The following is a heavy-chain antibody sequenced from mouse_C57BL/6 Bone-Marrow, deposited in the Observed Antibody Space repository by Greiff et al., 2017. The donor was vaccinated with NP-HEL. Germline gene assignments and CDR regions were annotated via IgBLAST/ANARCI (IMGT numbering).Heavy chain of an antibody. Sequence: QVQLQQSGAELVKPGASVKMSCKASGYTFTSYWITWVKQRPGQGLEWIGDIYPGSGSTNYNEKFKSKATLTVDTSSSTAYMQLSSLTSEDSAVYYCARRGWLLPHWYFDVWGTGTTVTVSS. D-gene: IGHD2-3*01. V-gene: IGHV1-55*01. CDR1: GYTFTSYW. CDR2: IYPGSGST. CDR3: ARRGWLLPHWYFDV. J-gene: IGHJ1*03.